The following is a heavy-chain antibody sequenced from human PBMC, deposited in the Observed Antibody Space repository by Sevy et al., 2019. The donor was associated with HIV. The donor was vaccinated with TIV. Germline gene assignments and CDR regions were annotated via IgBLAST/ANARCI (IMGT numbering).Heavy chain of an antibody. V-gene: IGHV3-30*04. Sequence: GGSLRLSCAASGFTFSSYAMHWVRQAPGKGLEWVAVISYDGSNKYYADSVKGRFTISRDNSKNTLYLQMNSLRAEDTAVYYCARGPAYYDSSGYFDDWGQGTLVTVSS. CDR3: ARGPAYYDSSGYFDD. J-gene: IGHJ4*02. CDR2: ISYDGSNK. D-gene: IGHD3-22*01. CDR1: GFTFSSYA.